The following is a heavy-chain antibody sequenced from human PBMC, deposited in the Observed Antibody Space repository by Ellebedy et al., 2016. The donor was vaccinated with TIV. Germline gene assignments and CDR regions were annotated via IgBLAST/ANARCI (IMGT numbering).Heavy chain of an antibody. CDR2: IYYSGRI. V-gene: IGHV4-39*07. CDR1: TFSSYA. J-gene: IGHJ6*02. CDR3: ARGSWFGLKTGGDYYYYGGMDV. Sequence: TFSSYAMSWVRQPPGKGLEWIGCIYYSGRIYYNPSLKSRVTISVDKSKNQFSLKLSSVTAADTAVYYCARGSWFGLKTGGDYYYYGGMDVWGQGTTVTVSS. D-gene: IGHD3-10*01.